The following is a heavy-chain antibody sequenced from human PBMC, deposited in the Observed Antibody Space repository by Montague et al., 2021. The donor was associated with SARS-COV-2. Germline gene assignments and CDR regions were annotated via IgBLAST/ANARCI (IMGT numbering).Heavy chain of an antibody. CDR1: GFTLSRNA. Sequence: SLRLSCAASGFTLSRNAMHWVRQAPGKGLEWGAAIWYDGSNQYYADSVKGRFTISRDNFKNTLYLEMASLRPEDTAVYYCARARGWDRWDFDLWGRGTLVTVSS. D-gene: IGHD6-19*01. CDR3: ARARGWDRWDFDL. V-gene: IGHV3-33*08. CDR2: IWYDGSNQ. J-gene: IGHJ2*01.